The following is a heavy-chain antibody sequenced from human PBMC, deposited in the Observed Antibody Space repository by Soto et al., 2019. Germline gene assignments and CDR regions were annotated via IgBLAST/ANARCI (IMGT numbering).Heavy chain of an antibody. V-gene: IGHV1-46*01. J-gene: IGHJ4*02. CDR3: ARHNRNNRNDDGFDY. D-gene: IGHD1-20*01. Sequence: ALVKVSCKASGYTFTSYYMHWVRQAPGQGLEWMGIINPSGGSTSYAQKFQGRVTMTRDTSTSTVYMELGSVTAADTAVYYCARHNRNNRNDDGFDYWGQGTLVTVSS. CDR2: INPSGGST. CDR1: GYTFTSYY.